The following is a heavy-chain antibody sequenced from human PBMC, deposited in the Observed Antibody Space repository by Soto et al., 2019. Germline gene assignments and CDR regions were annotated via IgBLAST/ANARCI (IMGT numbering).Heavy chain of an antibody. CDR3: ASARVCTSATCGELDHYYYYRMDV. D-gene: IGHD2-8*02. CDR1: GFTFSNYA. CDR2: ISYDGNNK. J-gene: IGHJ6*02. Sequence: GGSLRLSCAASGFTFSNYAMHLVRQAPGKGLEWVAIISYDGNNKYNADSVKGRFTISRDNSKNTLYLQMNSLRAEDTAVYYCASARVCTSATCGELDHYYYYRMDVWGQGNTVTVSS. V-gene: IGHV3-30*04.